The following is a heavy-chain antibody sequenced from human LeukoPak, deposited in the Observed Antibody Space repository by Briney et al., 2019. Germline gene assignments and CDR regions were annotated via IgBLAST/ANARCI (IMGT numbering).Heavy chain of an antibody. CDR3: ARGSWGPAGMRFDS. CDR1: GASIRGYY. J-gene: IGHJ4*02. D-gene: IGHD2-2*01. Sequence: SETLSLTCTVSGASIRGYYWSWIRQPPGKGLEWIGYINHSGSTNYNPSLKSRVTISVDTSKNQFSLKLTSVTAADTAVYYCARGSWGPAGMRFDSWGQGTLVTVSS. V-gene: IGHV4-59*01. CDR2: INHSGST.